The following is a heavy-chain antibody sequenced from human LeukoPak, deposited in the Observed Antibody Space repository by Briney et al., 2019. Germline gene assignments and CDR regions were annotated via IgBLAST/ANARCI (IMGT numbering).Heavy chain of an antibody. Sequence: PSETLSLTCTVSGGSIGSGTYYWGWIRQPPGKGLEWIGSIYYSGSTYYNPSLKSRVTISVDTSKNQFSLKLSSVTAADTAVYYCARHTVWSTPRGYFDYWGQGTLVTVSS. J-gene: IGHJ4*02. CDR2: IYYSGST. D-gene: IGHD1-14*01. V-gene: IGHV4-39*01. CDR1: GGSIGSGTYY. CDR3: ARHTVWSTPRGYFDY.